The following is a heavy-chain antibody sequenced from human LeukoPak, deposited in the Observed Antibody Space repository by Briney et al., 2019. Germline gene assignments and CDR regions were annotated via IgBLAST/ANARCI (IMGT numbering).Heavy chain of an antibody. CDR2: ISWDGYST. D-gene: IGHD6-6*01. CDR1: GFTFNDYA. Sequence: GGSLRLSCTASGFTFNDYAMHWVRQAPGKGLEWVSAISWDGYSTYYADSVKGRFTISRDNSRSSVYLQMNSLRPEDAALYHCAKAKGSSSTHYLDYWGQGTLVTVSS. CDR3: AKAKGSSSTHYLDY. J-gene: IGHJ4*02. V-gene: IGHV3-43D*04.